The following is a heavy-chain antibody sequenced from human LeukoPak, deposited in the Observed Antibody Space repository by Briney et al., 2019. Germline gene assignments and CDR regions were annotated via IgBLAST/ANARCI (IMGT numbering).Heavy chain of an antibody. D-gene: IGHD4-17*01. CDR2: ISSSSSYI. CDR1: GFTFSSYS. Sequence: PGGSLRLSCAASGFTFSSYSMNWVRQAPGKGLEWVSSISSSSSYIYYADSVKGRLTISGDNAKNSLYLQMNSLRAEDTAVYYCARYPDYGDPPGPIYYYYMDVWGKGTTVTVSS. J-gene: IGHJ6*03. CDR3: ARYPDYGDPPGPIYYYYMDV. V-gene: IGHV3-21*01.